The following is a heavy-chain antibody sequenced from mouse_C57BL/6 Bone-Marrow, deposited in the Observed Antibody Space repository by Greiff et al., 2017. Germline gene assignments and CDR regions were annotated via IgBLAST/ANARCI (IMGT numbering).Heavy chain of an antibody. V-gene: IGHV1-64*01. CDR1: GYTFTSYW. D-gene: IGHD3-3*01. Sequence: QVQLQQPGAELVKPGASVKLSCKASGYTFTSYWMHWVKQRPGQGLEWIGMIQPNSGSTNYNEKVQSKATLTVDKSSSTAYMQLSSLTSEDSAVYYCARSLRDYAMDYWGQGTSVTVSS. J-gene: IGHJ4*01. CDR2: IQPNSGST. CDR3: ARSLRDYAMDY.